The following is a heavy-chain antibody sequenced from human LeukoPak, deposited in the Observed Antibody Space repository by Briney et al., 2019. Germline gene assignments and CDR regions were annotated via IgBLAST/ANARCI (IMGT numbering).Heavy chain of an antibody. CDR1: GFTFNTYS. D-gene: IGHD7-27*01. J-gene: IGHJ4*02. Sequence: GGSLRLSCEASGFTFNTYSMNWARQAPGKGLEWVSSIDSSGGYMFYADSVKGRFIISRDNAKDSLYLQMNSLRVEDTAVYYCLSGDRRDYWGQGTLVTVSS. CDR3: LSGDRRDY. CDR2: IDSSGGYM. V-gene: IGHV3-21*06.